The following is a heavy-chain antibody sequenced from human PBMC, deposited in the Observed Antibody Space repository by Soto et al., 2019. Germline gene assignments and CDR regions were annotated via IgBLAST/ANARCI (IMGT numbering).Heavy chain of an antibody. J-gene: IGHJ2*01. D-gene: IGHD6-6*01. Sequence: QVQLVQSGAEVKKTGSSVKVSCKASGGTFSSYAISWVRQAPGQGLEWMGGNIPIFGTANYAQKFQGRVTITADESTSTAYLDLSSLRSEATAVYYCPTVGSSRPYCYFALWGRGTLVTLSS. CDR2: NIPIFGTA. CDR3: PTVGSSRPYCYFAL. CDR1: GGTFSSYA. V-gene: IGHV1-69*12.